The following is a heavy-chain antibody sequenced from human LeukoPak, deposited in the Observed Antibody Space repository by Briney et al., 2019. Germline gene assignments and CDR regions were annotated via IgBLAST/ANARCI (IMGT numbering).Heavy chain of an antibody. Sequence: GGSLRLSCAASGFTFSSYGMQWVRQAPGKGREWVAVISYDGSNKYYADSVKGRFTISRDNSKNTLYLQMNSLRAEDTAVYYCAKDPGGSYHYWYFDLWGRGTLVTVSS. CDR3: AKDPGGSYHYWYFDL. D-gene: IGHD1-26*01. J-gene: IGHJ2*01. CDR2: ISYDGSNK. V-gene: IGHV3-30*18. CDR1: GFTFSSYG.